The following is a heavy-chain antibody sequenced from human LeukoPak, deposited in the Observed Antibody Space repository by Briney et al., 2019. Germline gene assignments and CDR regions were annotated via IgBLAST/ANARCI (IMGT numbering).Heavy chain of an antibody. CDR1: GFTFSSYS. Sequence: GGSLRLSCAASGFTFSSYSMNWVRQAPGKGLEWVSSISSSSSYIYYADSVEGRFTISRDNAKNSLYLQMNSLRAEDTAVYYCARRGQCSSSECDYWGQGNLDTVSS. CDR3: ARRGQCSSSECDY. V-gene: IGHV3-21*01. J-gene: IGHJ4*02. CDR2: ISSSSSYI. D-gene: IGHD6-6*01.